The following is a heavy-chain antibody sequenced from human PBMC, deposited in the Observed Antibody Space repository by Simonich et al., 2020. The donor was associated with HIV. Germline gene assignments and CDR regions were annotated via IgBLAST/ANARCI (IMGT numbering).Heavy chain of an antibody. CDR1: GYSFTSYD. Sequence: QVQLVQSGAEVKKPGASVKVSCKTSGYSFTSYDINWVRQATGQGLEWMGWTNPNSGGTKYAQKFQGRVTMTRDTSISTAYMELSRLRSDDTAVYYCARGPGTGDFDYWGQGTLVTVSS. J-gene: IGHJ4*02. D-gene: IGHD3-10*01. CDR2: TNPNSGGT. CDR3: ARGPGTGDFDY. V-gene: IGHV1-2*02.